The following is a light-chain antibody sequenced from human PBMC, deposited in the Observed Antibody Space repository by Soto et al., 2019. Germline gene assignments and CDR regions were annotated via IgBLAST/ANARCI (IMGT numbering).Light chain of an antibody. CDR1: QTISSW. CDR2: KAS. J-gene: IGKJ1*01. CDR3: QQYNSYSWT. Sequence: DIQITQSPSTLSGSVGDRVTITCRASQTISSWLAWYQQKPGKAPKLLIYKASSLQSGVPSRFSGSGSGTEFTLTISSLQPDDFATYYCQQYNSYSWTFGQGTKVDIK. V-gene: IGKV1-5*03.